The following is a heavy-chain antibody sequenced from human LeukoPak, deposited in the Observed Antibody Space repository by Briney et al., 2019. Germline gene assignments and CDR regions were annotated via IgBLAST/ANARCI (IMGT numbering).Heavy chain of an antibody. J-gene: IGHJ6*03. CDR1: GYTLTELS. CDR3: ATGSGWGYYYYMDV. Sequence: ASVKVSCKVSGYTLTELSMHWVRQAPGKGLGWMGGFDPEDGETIYAQKFQGRVTMTEDTSTDTAYMELSSLRSEDTAVYYCATGSGWGYYYYMDVWGKGTTVTISS. CDR2: FDPEDGET. V-gene: IGHV1-24*01. D-gene: IGHD6-19*01.